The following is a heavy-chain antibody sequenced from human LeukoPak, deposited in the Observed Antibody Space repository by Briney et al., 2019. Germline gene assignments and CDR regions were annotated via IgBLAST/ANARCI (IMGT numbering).Heavy chain of an antibody. Sequence: PGGSLRLSCAASGFTFSTSGMHWVRQSPGKGLEWMALISYDGSYKDFADSVQGRFTISRDNSKNTLYLQMNSLRPEDKAVYYCASWDPQLGDAFDIWGQGTMVTVSS. J-gene: IGHJ3*02. V-gene: IGHV3-30*03. D-gene: IGHD3-16*01. CDR2: ISYDGSYK. CDR1: GFTFSTSG. CDR3: ASWDPQLGDAFDI.